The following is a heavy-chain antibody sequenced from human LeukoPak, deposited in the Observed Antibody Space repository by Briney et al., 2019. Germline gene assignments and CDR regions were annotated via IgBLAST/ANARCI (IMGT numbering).Heavy chain of an antibody. Sequence: SETLSLTCTASGGSISSGGYYWSWIRQHPGKGLEWIGYIYYSGSTYYNPSLKSRVTISVDTSKNQFSLKLSSVTAADTAVYYYARGVGHDFWNYYYYMDVWGKGTTVTVSS. CDR2: IYYSGST. V-gene: IGHV4-31*03. CDR3: ARGVGHDFWNYYYYMDV. CDR1: GGSISSGGYY. J-gene: IGHJ6*03. D-gene: IGHD3-3*01.